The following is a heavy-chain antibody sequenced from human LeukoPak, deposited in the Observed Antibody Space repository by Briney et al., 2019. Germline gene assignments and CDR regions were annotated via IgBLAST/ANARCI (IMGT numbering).Heavy chain of an antibody. CDR1: GGSFSGYY. V-gene: IGHV4-34*01. CDR3: ARGRYLTTGGGAAAGFLDY. Sequence: ASETLSLTCGVDGGSFSGYYWNWIRQPPGKGLEWIGEINHSGSTNYNPSLKRRVTISVDTSQNQFSVRLSSVTAADTAVYYCARGRYLTTGGGAAAGFLDYWGQGTLVTVSS. CDR2: INHSGST. D-gene: IGHD6-13*01. J-gene: IGHJ4*02.